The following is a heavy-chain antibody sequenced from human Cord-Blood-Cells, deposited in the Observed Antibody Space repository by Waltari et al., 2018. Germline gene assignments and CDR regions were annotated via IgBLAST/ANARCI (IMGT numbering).Heavy chain of an antibody. V-gene: IGHV4-34*01. CDR3: ARQHAFDI. CDR2: INHSGST. J-gene: IGHJ3*02. CDR1: GGSFSGYY. Sequence: QVQLQQWGAGLLKPSETLSLTCAAYGGSFSGYYWSWIRQPPGKGLEWIGEINHSGSTNYNPSLKSRVTISVDTSKNQFSLKLSSVTAADTAVYYCARQHAFDIWGQGTMVTVSS.